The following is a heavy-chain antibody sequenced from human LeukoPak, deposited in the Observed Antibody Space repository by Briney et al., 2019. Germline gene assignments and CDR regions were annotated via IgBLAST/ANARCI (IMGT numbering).Heavy chain of an antibody. Sequence: SETLSLTCTVSGVSISSYYWSWVRQPAGKGLEWIGRIFTSGSTNYNPSLKSRLTMSVDTSKNQFSLKLSSVTAADTAVYYCAREALMEEFYYYMDVWGKGTTVTVSS. V-gene: IGHV4-4*07. J-gene: IGHJ6*03. CDR2: IFTSGST. D-gene: IGHD2-8*01. CDR3: AREALMEEFYYYMDV. CDR1: GVSISSYY.